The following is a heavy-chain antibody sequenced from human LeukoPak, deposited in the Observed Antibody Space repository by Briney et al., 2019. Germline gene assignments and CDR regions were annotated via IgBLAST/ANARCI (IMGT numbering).Heavy chain of an antibody. Sequence: GASVKVSCKVSRYTLTELSMHWVRQAPGKGLEWMGGFDPEDGEAIYAQKFQGRVTMTEDTSTDTAYMELSSLRSEDTAVYYCATFYDSSALSGYDYWGQGTLVTISS. CDR3: ATFYDSSALSGYDY. J-gene: IGHJ4*02. CDR1: RYTLTELS. V-gene: IGHV1-24*01. D-gene: IGHD3-22*01. CDR2: FDPEDGEA.